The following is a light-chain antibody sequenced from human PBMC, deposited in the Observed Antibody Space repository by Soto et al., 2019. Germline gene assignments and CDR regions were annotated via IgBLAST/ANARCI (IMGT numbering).Light chain of an antibody. Sequence: EIVMTQSPATLSVSPGERAPLSCRASPSISSNLAWYQQKPGQTPRLLIYGTSTRATGIPARFSGSGSGTEFNLTISRLQSEDFAVYDCQHYNNWTLTFGGGTKLDIK. J-gene: IGKJ4*01. CDR2: GTS. CDR3: QHYNNWTLT. V-gene: IGKV3-15*01. CDR1: PSISSN.